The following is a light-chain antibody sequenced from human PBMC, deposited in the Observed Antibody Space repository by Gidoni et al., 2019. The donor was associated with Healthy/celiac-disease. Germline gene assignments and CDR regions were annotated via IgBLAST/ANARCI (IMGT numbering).Light chain of an antibody. CDR1: QSVLYSSNNKNY. Sequence: DIVMTQSPDARAVALGERATINCKSSQSVLYSSNNKNYLAWYQQKPGQPPKLLIYWASTRESGVPDRFSGSGSGTAFTLPISSLQAEAVAVYSCQQYSSTPLTFGQXTRLEIK. CDR3: QQYSSTPLT. V-gene: IGKV4-1*01. J-gene: IGKJ5*01. CDR2: WAS.